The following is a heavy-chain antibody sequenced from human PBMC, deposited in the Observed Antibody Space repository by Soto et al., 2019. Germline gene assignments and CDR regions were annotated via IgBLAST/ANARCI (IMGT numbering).Heavy chain of an antibody. Sequence: GASVKVSCKASGYTFTSYYMHWVRQAPGQGLEWMGRINPSGGSTDNAQKFQGRVTMTRDTSTSTVYMELSSLRSEDTAVYYCARVYVVAWSCNDNSGAFDMWGQGTMVTVSS. CDR2: INPSGGST. J-gene: IGHJ3*02. V-gene: IGHV1-46*03. D-gene: IGHD2-21*01. CDR3: ARVYVVAWSCNDNSGAFDM. CDR1: GYTFTSYY.